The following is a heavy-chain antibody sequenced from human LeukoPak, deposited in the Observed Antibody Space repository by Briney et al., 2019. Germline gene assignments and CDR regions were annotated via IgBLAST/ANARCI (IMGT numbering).Heavy chain of an antibody. CDR3: ARVFRPINWFDP. CDR1: GGSFSGYY. Sequence: PSETLSLTCAVYGGSFSGYYWSWIRQHPGKGLEWIGYIYYSGSTYYNPSLKSRVTISVDTSKNQFSLKLSSVTAADTAVYYCARVFRPINWFDPWGQGTLVTVSS. D-gene: IGHD6-6*01. CDR2: IYYSGST. V-gene: IGHV4-31*11. J-gene: IGHJ5*02.